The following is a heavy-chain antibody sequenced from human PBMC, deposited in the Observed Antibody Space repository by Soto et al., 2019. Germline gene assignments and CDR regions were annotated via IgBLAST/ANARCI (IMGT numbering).Heavy chain of an antibody. V-gene: IGHV1-46*01. CDR1: GYSFTNYC. Sequence: QVQLVQSGADVKKPGTSVKVSCKAAGYSFTNYCMYWVRQAPGQGLEWMGMINPRTGSTRYAQKFHDRVTLPRDTSTTTVYMELSTLISDDTAVYYCARDGGPLTASWHYDLWGPGTLVTVSS. D-gene: IGHD3-3*01. J-gene: IGHJ2*01. CDR3: ARDGGPLTASWHYDL. CDR2: INPRTGST.